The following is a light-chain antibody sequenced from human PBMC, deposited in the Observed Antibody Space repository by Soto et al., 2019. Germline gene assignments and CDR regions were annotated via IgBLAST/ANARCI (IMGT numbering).Light chain of an antibody. CDR3: QSYDTSLSGNYV. CDR2: GNS. CDR1: SSNIGAGYD. J-gene: IGLJ1*01. Sequence: QLVLTQPPSVSGAPGQRVTISCTGSSSNIGAGYDVHWYRQLPGTAPKLLIYGNSNRPSGVPDRFSGSKSGTSASLAITGLQAEDEADYYCQSYDTSLSGNYVFGTGTKVTVL. V-gene: IGLV1-40*01.